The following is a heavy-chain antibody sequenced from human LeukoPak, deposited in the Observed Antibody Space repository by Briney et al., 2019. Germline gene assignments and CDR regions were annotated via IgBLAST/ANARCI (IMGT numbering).Heavy chain of an antibody. J-gene: IGHJ4*02. CDR1: GFTFSSYA. Sequence: GGSLRLSCAASGFTFSSYAMSWVRQAPGKGLEWVSAISGSGGSTYYADSVKGRFTISRDNSKNALYLQMNSLRAEDTAVYYCAKHNCTNGVCYKYYFDYWGQGTLVTVSS. V-gene: IGHV3-23*01. CDR2: ISGSGGST. CDR3: AKHNCTNGVCYKYYFDY. D-gene: IGHD2-8*01.